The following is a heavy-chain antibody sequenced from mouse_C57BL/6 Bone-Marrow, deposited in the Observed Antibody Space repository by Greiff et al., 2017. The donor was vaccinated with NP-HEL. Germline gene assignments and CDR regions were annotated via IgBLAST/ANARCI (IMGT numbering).Heavy chain of an antibody. CDR1: GFNIKDDY. CDR3: TPYYYGSRGFDY. V-gene: IGHV14-4*01. D-gene: IGHD1-1*01. Sequence: LQQSGAELVRPGASVKLSCTASGFNIKDDYMHWVKQRPEQGLEWIGWIDPENGDTEYASKFQGKATITADTSSNTAYLQLSSLTSEDTAVYYCTPYYYGSRGFDYWGQGTTLTVSS. J-gene: IGHJ2*01. CDR2: IDPENGDT.